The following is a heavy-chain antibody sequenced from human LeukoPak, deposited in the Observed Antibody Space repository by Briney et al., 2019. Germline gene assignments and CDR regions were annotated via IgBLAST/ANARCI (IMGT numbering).Heavy chain of an antibody. J-gene: IGHJ4*02. CDR1: GFTFSSYA. V-gene: IGHV3-23*01. CDR2: ISGSGGST. CDR3: AKDPNSSGWLGVTTVEPTPGY. D-gene: IGHD6-19*01. Sequence: QTGGSLRLSCAASGFTFSSYAMSWVRQAPGKGLEWVSAISGSGGSTYYADSVKGRFTISRDNSKNTLYLQMNSLRAEDTAVYYCAKDPNSSGWLGVTTVEPTPGYWGQGTLVTVSS.